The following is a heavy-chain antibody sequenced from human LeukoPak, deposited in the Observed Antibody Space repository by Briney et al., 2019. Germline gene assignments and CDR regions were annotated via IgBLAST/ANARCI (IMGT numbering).Heavy chain of an antibody. V-gene: IGHV4-61*08. CDR1: GGSISSGGYY. Sequence: SETLSLTCTVSGGSISSGGYYWTWTRQHPGKGLEWIGYIYYSGSTNYNPSLKSRVTMSVDTSKNQFSLKLSSVTAADTAVYYCARYLSSGTYYMDVWGKGTTVTVSS. D-gene: IGHD1-7*01. J-gene: IGHJ6*03. CDR2: IYYSGST. CDR3: ARYLSSGTYYMDV.